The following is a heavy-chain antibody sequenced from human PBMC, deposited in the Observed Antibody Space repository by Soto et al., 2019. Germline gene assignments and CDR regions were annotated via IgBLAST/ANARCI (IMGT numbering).Heavy chain of an antibody. Sequence: SVKVSCKASGGTFSSYAISWVRQAPGQGLEWMGGIIPIFGTANYAQKFQGRVTITADESTSTAYMELSSLRSEDTAVYYCARVYDFWSGYGYYGMDVWGQGTTVTVSS. V-gene: IGHV1-69*13. CDR2: IIPIFGTA. J-gene: IGHJ6*02. D-gene: IGHD3-3*01. CDR3: ARVYDFWSGYGYYGMDV. CDR1: GGTFSSYA.